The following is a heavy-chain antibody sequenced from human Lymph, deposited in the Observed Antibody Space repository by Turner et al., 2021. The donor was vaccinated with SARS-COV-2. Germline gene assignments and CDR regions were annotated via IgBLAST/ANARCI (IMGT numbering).Heavy chain of an antibody. CDR2: ISKDGSNK. CDR3: ARDSSGGGALDY. V-gene: IGHV3-30-3*01. J-gene: IGHJ4*02. Sequence: QVQLVESGGGVVQPGRSLSLSCASSGFTFNNYPMHCVRQAPGKGLEWVAVISKDGSNKNYADSVKGRFTISRNNSKNTLYLQMNSLRAEDTAVYYCARDSSGGGALDYWGQGTLVTVSS. D-gene: IGHD1-26*01. CDR1: GFTFNNYP.